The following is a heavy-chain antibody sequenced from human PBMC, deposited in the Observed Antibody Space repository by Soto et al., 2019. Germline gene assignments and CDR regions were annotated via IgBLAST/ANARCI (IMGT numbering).Heavy chain of an antibody. Sequence: PGESLKISCKGSGYSFTSYRISWVRQMPGKGLEWMGRIDPSDSYTNYSPSFQGHVTISADKSISTAYLQWSSLKASDTAMYYCARRYCGGDCYSENWFDPWGQGTLVTVSS. CDR1: GYSFTSYR. CDR3: ARRYCGGDCYSENWFDP. J-gene: IGHJ5*02. V-gene: IGHV5-10-1*01. CDR2: IDPSDSYT. D-gene: IGHD2-21*02.